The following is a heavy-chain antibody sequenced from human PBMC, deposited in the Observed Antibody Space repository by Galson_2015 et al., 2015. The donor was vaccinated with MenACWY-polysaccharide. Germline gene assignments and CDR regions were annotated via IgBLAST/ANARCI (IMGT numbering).Heavy chain of an antibody. Sequence: SVKVSCKASGYTFTGYYVHWVRQAPGQGLEWMGRINPNSGGANYAQKFQGRVTMTRDTSISTAYMELSRLRSDDTAVYYCARERGQWPTDYWGQGTLVTVSS. CDR1: GYTFTGYY. CDR2: INPNSGGA. J-gene: IGHJ4*02. D-gene: IGHD6-19*01. V-gene: IGHV1-2*06. CDR3: ARERGQWPTDY.